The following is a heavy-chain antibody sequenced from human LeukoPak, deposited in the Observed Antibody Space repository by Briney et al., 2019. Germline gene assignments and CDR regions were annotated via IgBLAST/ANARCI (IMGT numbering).Heavy chain of an antibody. CDR3: ARRPYCSSTSCKLLFDY. CDR1: GGTFSSYA. D-gene: IGHD2-2*01. Sequence: EASVKVSCKASGGTFSSYAISWVRQAPGQGLEWMGGIIPIFGTANYAQKFQGRVTITADESTSTAYMELSSLRSEDTAVYCCARRPYCSSTSCKLLFDYWGQGTLVTVSS. J-gene: IGHJ4*02. V-gene: IGHV1-69*13. CDR2: IIPIFGTA.